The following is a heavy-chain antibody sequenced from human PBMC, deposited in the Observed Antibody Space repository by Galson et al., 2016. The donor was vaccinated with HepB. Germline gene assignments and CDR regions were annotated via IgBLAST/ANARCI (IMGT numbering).Heavy chain of an antibody. J-gene: IGHJ4*02. CDR3: ARQGDGEGVGLDH. Sequence: SETLSLTCTVSAGSIRSTSYSRGWIRQPPGKGLEWTGSIYFSRSTYLTPSLKSRVTISVDTSKNQFSLKLSSVTATDTAVYYCARQGDGEGVGLDHWGQGTLVTVSS. V-gene: IGHV4-39*01. CDR1: AGSIRSTSYS. CDR2: IYFSRST. D-gene: IGHD3-10*01.